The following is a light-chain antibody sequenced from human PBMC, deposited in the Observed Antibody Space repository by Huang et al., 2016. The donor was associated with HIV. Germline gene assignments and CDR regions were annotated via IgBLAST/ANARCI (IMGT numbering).Light chain of an antibody. V-gene: IGKV3-15*01. CDR1: QSVSST. CDR3: QQYNNWPLT. J-gene: IGKJ1*01. CDR2: GAS. Sequence: EIVMTQSPATLSVSPGERATLSCRASQSVSSTLAWYQQKPGQAPRRLIYGASTRATGIPARFSGSGSGTEFTLTISSLQSEDFVVYYCQQYNNWPLTFGQGTKVEIK.